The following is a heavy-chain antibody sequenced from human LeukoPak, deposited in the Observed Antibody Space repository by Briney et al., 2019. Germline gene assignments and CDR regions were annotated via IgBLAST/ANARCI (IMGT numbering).Heavy chain of an antibody. V-gene: IGHV4-59*08. Sequence: SETLSLTCAVYGGSFSGYYWSWIRQPPGKGLEWIGYIYYSGSTNYNPSLKSRVTISVDTSKNQFSLKLSSVTAADTAVYYCARHISGYGYSDYWGQGTLVTVSS. D-gene: IGHD6-25*01. CDR1: GGSFSGYY. J-gene: IGHJ4*02. CDR3: ARHISGYGYSDY. CDR2: IYYSGST.